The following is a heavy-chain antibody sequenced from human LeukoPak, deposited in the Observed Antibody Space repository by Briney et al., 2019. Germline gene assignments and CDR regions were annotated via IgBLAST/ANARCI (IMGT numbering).Heavy chain of an antibody. CDR1: GGSISSSGYY. CDR2: IYYSGST. J-gene: IGHJ6*03. CDR3: ASPAPNYDFWSGDYYYYMDV. D-gene: IGHD3-3*01. V-gene: IGHV4-39*01. Sequence: SETLSLTCTVSGGSISSSGYYWGWIRQPPGKGLEWIGSIYYSGSTYYNPSLKSRVTISVDTSKNQFSPKLSSVTAADTAVYYCASPAPNYDFWSGDYYYYMDVWGKGTTVTVSS.